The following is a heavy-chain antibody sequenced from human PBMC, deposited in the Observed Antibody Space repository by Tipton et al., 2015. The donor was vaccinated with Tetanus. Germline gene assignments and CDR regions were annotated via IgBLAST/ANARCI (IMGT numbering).Heavy chain of an antibody. V-gene: IGHV4-59*01. CDR2: IDYFGST. J-gene: IGHJ4*02. D-gene: IGHD6-13*01. CDR3: AREVRLMVGAGRNDY. Sequence: TLSLTCTVSGGSISTYHWNWIRQSPGKGLEWIGYIDYFGSTKYNPSLKSRVAMSVDTSKNQLSLRLNSVTSADTAVYYCAREVRLMVGAGRNDYWGQGTLVTVSS. CDR1: GGSISTYH.